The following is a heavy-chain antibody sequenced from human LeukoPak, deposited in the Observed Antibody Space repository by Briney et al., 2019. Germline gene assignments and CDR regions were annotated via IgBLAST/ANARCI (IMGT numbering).Heavy chain of an antibody. CDR1: GGTFSSYA. J-gene: IGHJ4*02. V-gene: IGHV1-69*05. Sequence: SVKVSCKAFGGTFSSYAISWVRQAPGQGLEWMGGIIPIFGTANYAQKFQGRVTITTDESTSTAYMELSSLRSEDTAVYYCARSGGDPKLYYFDYWGQGTLVTVSS. CDR3: ARSGGDPKLYYFDY. CDR2: IIPIFGTA. D-gene: IGHD2-21*02.